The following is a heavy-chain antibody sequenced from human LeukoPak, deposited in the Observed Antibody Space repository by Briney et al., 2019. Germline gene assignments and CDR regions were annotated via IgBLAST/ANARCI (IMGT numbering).Heavy chain of an antibody. J-gene: IGHJ4*02. V-gene: IGHV1-46*01. CDR1: GYTFTSNY. CDR2: IYPRDGST. Sequence: ASVKVSCKASGYTFTSNYIPWVRQAPGQGLEWMGMIYPRDGSTSYAQKFQGRVTVTRDTSTSTVHMELSGLRSEDTAVYYCARDQEGFDYWGQGTLVTVSS. CDR3: ARDQEGFDY.